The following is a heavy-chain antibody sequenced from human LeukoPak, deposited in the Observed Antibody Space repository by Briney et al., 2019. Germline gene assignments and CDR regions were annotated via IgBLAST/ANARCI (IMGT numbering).Heavy chain of an antibody. Sequence: GEXXKISCKGSGYSFTSYWIGWVRQMPGKGLEWMGIIYPGDSDTRYSPSFQGQVTISADKSISTAYLQWSSLKASDTAMYYCARLRDGYNFLPGHWGQGTLVTVSS. D-gene: IGHD5-24*01. CDR1: GYSFTSYW. J-gene: IGHJ4*02. V-gene: IGHV5-51*01. CDR3: ARLRDGYNFLPGH. CDR2: IYPGDSDT.